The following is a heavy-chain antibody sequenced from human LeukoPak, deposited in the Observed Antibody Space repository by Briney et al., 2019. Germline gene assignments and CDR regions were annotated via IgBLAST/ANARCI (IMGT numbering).Heavy chain of an antibody. CDR3: AIPTYHYDILTGYGMDV. J-gene: IGHJ6*02. D-gene: IGHD3-9*01. V-gene: IGHV1-8*01. Sequence: ASVTVSCKASGYTFTSYDINWVRQAPGQGLEWMGWMNPNSGNTGYAQKFQGRVTMTRNTSISTAYMELSSLRSEDTAVYYCAIPTYHYDILTGYGMDVWGQGTTVTVSS. CDR1: GYTFTSYD. CDR2: MNPNSGNT.